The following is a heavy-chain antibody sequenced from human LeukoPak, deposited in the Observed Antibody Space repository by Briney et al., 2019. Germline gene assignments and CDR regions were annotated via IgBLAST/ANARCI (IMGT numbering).Heavy chain of an antibody. D-gene: IGHD6-25*01. CDR2: INQDGTEK. J-gene: IGHJ5*02. CDR1: GLKVQRM. CDR3: AKGGAFPIRSCGS. Sequence: GGSMRVSLGDDGLKVQRMGAHWLGQAPGKGLEWVANINQDGTEKYFVDSVKGRFTISRDNAKRSVYLQMNSLRAEDTAVYYPAKGGAFPIRSCGSWGQGTLVTVSS. V-gene: IGHV3-7*01.